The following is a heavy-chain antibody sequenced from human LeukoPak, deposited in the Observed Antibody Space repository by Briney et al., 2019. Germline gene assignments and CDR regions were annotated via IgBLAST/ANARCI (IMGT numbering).Heavy chain of an antibody. V-gene: IGHV4-39*01. D-gene: IGHD3-10*01. CDR3: ASVRRGFGESSKYYAYYYMGV. J-gene: IGHJ6*03. Sequence: SATLSLTCTVSGGSISSSSYYWGWIRQPPGKGLEWIGNIYYSGSTYYNPSLKSRVTISLDTSKNQFSLKLSSVTAADTAVYYCASVRRGFGESSKYYAYYYMGVWGKGTTVTISS. CDR1: GGSISSSSYY. CDR2: IYYSGST.